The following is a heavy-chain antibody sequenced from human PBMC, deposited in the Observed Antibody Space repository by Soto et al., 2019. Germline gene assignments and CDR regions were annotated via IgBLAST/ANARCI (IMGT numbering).Heavy chain of an antibody. D-gene: IGHD5-12*01. Sequence: SVKLSCKASGYTFTSYAMHWVRQAPGQRLEWMGWINAGNGNTKYSQKFQGRVTITRDTSASTAYMELSSLRSEDTAVYYCARAAGYSGYDQEDAFDIWGQGTMVTVSS. CDR3: ARAAGYSGYDQEDAFDI. CDR1: GYTFTSYA. CDR2: INAGNGNT. J-gene: IGHJ3*02. V-gene: IGHV1-3*01.